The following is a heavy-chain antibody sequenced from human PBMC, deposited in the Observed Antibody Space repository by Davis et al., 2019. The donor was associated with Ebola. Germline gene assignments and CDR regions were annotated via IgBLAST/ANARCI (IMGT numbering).Heavy chain of an antibody. CDR1: GFTFSSYW. D-gene: IGHD3-3*01. J-gene: IGHJ6*02. Sequence: GSLRLSCAASGFTFSSYWMSWVRQAPGKGLEWVANIKQDGSEKYYVDSVKGRFTISRDNSKNTLYLQMNSLRSDDTAVYYCARGGSRPITYYDFWSGPRTSVGMDVWGQGTTVTVSS. V-gene: IGHV3-7*03. CDR3: ARGGSRPITYYDFWSGPRTSVGMDV. CDR2: IKQDGSEK.